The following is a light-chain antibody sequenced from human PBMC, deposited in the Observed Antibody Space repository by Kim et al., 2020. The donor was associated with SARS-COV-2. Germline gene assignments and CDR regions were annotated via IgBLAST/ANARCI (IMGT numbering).Light chain of an antibody. CDR3: NSRDSSGSHHV. CDR2: AEN. Sequence: SSELTQDPAVSVALGQTVRITCQGDSLRSYYPNWYQQKPGQAPVLVIYAENSRPSGIPDRFSASSSGNTASLTITGAQAEDEADYYCNSRDSSGSHHVFGGGTKLTVL. J-gene: IGLJ3*02. CDR1: SLRSYY. V-gene: IGLV3-19*01.